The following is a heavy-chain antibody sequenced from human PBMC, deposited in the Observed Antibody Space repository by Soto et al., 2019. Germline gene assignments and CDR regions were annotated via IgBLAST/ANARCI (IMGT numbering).Heavy chain of an antibody. CDR1: GFTFSSYS. J-gene: IGHJ6*02. D-gene: IGHD4-4*01. Sequence: GGSLRLSCAASGFTFSSYSMNWVRQAPGKGLEWVSSISSSSSYIYYADSVKGRFTISRDNAKNSLYLQMNSLRAEDTAVYYCARVMTTGILVLVKGNYGMDVWGQGTTVTVSS. CDR2: ISSSSSYI. CDR3: ARVMTTGILVLVKGNYGMDV. V-gene: IGHV3-21*01.